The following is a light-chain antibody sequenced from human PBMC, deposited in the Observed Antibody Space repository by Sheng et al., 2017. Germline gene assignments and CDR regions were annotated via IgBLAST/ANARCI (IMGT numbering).Light chain of an antibody. CDR3: QQYYSYPWT. CDR2: KAS. Sequence: DIQMTQSPSTLSASVGDRVTITCRASQSISSWLAWYQQKPGKAPKLLIYKASSLESGVPSRFSGSGSGTEFTLTISSLQPDDFATYYCQQYYSYPWTFGKDQGGNQT. CDR1: QSISSW. J-gene: IGKJ1*01. V-gene: IGKV1-5*03.